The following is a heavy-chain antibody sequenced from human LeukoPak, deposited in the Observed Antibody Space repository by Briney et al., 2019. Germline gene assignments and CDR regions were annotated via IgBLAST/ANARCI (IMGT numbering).Heavy chain of an antibody. D-gene: IGHD5-18*01. CDR2: ISSSSSTI. Sequence: PGGSLRLSCAASGFTFSNHGMNWVRQAPGKGLEWVSYISSSSSTIYYADSVKGRFTISRDNAKNSLYLQMNSLRAEDTAVYYCARGGYSYGTPYYYMDVWGKGTTVTVSS. J-gene: IGHJ6*03. CDR1: GFTFSNHG. CDR3: ARGGYSYGTPYYYMDV. V-gene: IGHV3-48*01.